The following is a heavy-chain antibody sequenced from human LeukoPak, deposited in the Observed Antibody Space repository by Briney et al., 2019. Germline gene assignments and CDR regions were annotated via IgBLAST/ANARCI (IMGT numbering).Heavy chain of an antibody. Sequence: PGGSLRLSCAASGFSFSSYAMSWVRQAPGKGLEWVSAIVGSGGNMYYADSVKGRFTISRDNFKSTLYLQMNSLRAEDTAFYYCAKGLTWDSTSSSDWGQGTLVTVSS. V-gene: IGHV3-23*01. CDR2: IVGSGGNM. D-gene: IGHD2-2*01. CDR3: AKGLTWDSTSSSD. CDR1: GFSFSSYA. J-gene: IGHJ4*02.